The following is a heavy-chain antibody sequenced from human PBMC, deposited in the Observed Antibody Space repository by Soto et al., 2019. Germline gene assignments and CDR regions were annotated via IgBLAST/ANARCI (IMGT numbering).Heavy chain of an antibody. CDR3: ARAGQYYDSSGYAN. CDR1: GYSFGTSG. CDR2: ISAYNGNT. D-gene: IGHD3-22*01. V-gene: IGHV1-18*01. Sequence: QVKVVQSGTEVKKPGASVKVSCKASGYSFGTSGISWVRQAPGQGLEWMGWISAYNGNTNYDQKLQDRATMTTDTSTNTAYLELRSLRSDDTAVYYCARAGQYYDSSGYANWGQGTLVTVSS. J-gene: IGHJ4*02.